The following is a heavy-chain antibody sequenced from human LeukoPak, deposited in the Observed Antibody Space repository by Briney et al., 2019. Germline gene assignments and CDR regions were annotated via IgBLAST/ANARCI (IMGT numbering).Heavy chain of an antibody. D-gene: IGHD4-23*01. CDR3: AITVVENAFDI. J-gene: IGHJ3*02. Sequence: ASVKVSCKASGYTFTNYYIHWVRQAPGQGLEWMGRINPNNGGTNYAQKFQGSVTMARDTSISTAYIELSGLTSDDTALYYCAITVVENAFDIWGQGTMVIVSS. CDR2: INPNNGGT. CDR1: GYTFTNYY. V-gene: IGHV1-2*06.